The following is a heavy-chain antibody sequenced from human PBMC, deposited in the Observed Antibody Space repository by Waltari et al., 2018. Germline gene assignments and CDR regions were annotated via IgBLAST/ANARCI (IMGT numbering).Heavy chain of an antibody. V-gene: IGHV1-69*06. CDR1: GGTFSSYA. CDR2: VIPLFGTG. D-gene: IGHD6-13*01. CDR3: ATEVPGSGWYDEAFEI. Sequence: QVQLVQSGAEVKKPGSSVKVSCKASGGTFSSYAISWVRQAPGQGLEWMGGVIPLFGTGNYAQRSQGRVTMTENTSTDTAYRGLGGRGSEDTAVYYWATEVPGSGWYDEAFEIWGKGTMVTVSS. J-gene: IGHJ3*02.